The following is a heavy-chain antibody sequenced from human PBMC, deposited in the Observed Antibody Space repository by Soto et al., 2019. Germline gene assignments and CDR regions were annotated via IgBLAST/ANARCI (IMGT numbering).Heavy chain of an antibody. CDR1: GFTFTSSA. V-gene: IGHV1-58*02. J-gene: IGHJ3*02. Sequence: QMQLVQSGPEVKKPGTSVKVSCKASGFTFTSSAMQWVRQARGQRLEWIGWIVVGSGNTNYAQKFQERVTITRDMSTSIAYMELSSLRSEDTAVYYCAAPGPGYCSSTSCYADDAFDIWGQGTMVTVSS. CDR3: AAPGPGYCSSTSCYADDAFDI. CDR2: IVVGSGNT. D-gene: IGHD2-2*01.